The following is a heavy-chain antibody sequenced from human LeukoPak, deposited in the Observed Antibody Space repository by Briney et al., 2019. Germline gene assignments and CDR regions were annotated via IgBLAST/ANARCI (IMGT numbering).Heavy chain of an antibody. D-gene: IGHD6-13*01. J-gene: IGHJ4*02. CDR2: MNPNSGNT. Sequence: GASVKVSCKASGYTFTSHDINWVRQATGQGLEWMGWMNPNSGNTGYAQKFQGRVTITRNTSISTAYMELSSLRSEDTAVYYCARGGVSSWLESDYWGQGTLVTVSS. CDR3: ARGGVSSWLESDY. CDR1: GYTFTSHD. V-gene: IGHV1-8*03.